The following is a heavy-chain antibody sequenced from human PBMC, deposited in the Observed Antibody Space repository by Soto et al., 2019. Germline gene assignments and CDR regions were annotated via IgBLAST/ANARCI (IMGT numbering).Heavy chain of an antibody. J-gene: IGHJ4*02. CDR2: VYYTGST. Sequence: SETLSLTCTVSGGSIRSGDYYWTWIRQPPGKGLEWIGYVYYTGSTNYNPSLKGRVTISLDTSKNQFSLRLNSVTAADTAVYYCARSSIKPQVFMYPFDSWSQGTLVTVS. CDR3: ARSSIKPQVFMYPFDS. D-gene: IGHD3-3*01. CDR1: GGSIRSGDYY. V-gene: IGHV4-30-4*01.